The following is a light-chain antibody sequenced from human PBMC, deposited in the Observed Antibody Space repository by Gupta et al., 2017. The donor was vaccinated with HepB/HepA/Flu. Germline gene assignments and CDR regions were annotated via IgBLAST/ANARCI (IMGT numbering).Light chain of an antibody. CDR3: SSFGSGFTLVV. J-gene: IGLJ3*02. CDR2: SIS. V-gene: IGLV2-14*01. CDR1: SSEIGGFYA. Sequence: QSAPTSPPTVPRSPSQSTTHSGAISSSEIGGFYAVPWYKQYPGKAPELLIYSISNRPSGIYYRFSGSKSGNTASLTISGLQPEDEGTYYCSSFGSGFTLVVFGGGTKLTVL.